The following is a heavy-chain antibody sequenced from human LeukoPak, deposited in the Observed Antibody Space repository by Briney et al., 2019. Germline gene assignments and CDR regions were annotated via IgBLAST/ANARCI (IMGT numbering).Heavy chain of an antibody. D-gene: IGHD3-22*01. CDR3: ARTYYYDSSPGGYFDY. J-gene: IGHJ4*02. CDR1: GGSISSNDYY. CDR2: IYYTGST. Sequence: SETLSLTCTVSGGSISSNDYYWGWIRQPPGKGLEWIGSIYYTGSTYHNPSLKSRVTISLDTSKNQFSLELSSVTAADTAVYYCARTYYYDSSPGGYFDYWGQGTLVTVSS. V-gene: IGHV4-39*07.